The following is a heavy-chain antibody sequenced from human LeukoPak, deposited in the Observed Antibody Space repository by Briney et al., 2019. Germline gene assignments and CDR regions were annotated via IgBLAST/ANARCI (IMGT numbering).Heavy chain of an antibody. CDR3: AQQVGYCSSGSCYFTY. Sequence: GGSLRLSCAASGFSFNTYAMSWVRQAPGKGLEWVSAISNTGGSTYYADSVKGRFTISRGKSKNTLSLQMNSLRAEDTAVYYCAQQVGYCSSGSCYFTYWGQGTLVTVSS. CDR2: ISNTGGST. J-gene: IGHJ1*01. V-gene: IGHV3-23*01. CDR1: GFSFNTYA. D-gene: IGHD2-15*01.